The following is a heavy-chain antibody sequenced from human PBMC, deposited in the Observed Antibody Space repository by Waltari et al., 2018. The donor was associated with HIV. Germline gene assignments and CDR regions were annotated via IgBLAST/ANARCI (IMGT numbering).Heavy chain of an antibody. CDR2: IYYSGIT. Sequence: QLQLQQSGPGLVKPSETLSLICTVSGGSIRTSGYYWGWIRQPPGHGLGGIGSIYYSGITYYNPSLKSRVTISADTSRNQFSLWLSSVTAADTAVYYCARRPYCSSASCYPSDARGAFDIWGQGTMVTVSS. V-gene: IGHV4-39*01. CDR3: ARRPYCSSASCYPSDARGAFDI. D-gene: IGHD2-15*01. CDR1: GGSIRTSGYY. J-gene: IGHJ3*02.